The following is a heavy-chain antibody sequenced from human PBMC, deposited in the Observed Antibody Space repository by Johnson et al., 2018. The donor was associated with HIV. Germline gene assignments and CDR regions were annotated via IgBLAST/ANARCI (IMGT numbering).Heavy chain of an antibody. CDR2: IYSGGST. CDR3: ARGLGDSSSSWRELSAFDI. J-gene: IGHJ3*02. CDR1: GFTVSSNY. D-gene: IGHD6-6*01. Sequence: EVQVVESGGGLVQPGGSLRLSCAASGFTVSSNYMSWVRKAPGKGLEWVSVIYSGGSTYYADSVKGRFTISRDNSKNTLYLQMNSLRAEDTAVYYCARGLGDSSSSWRELSAFDIWGQGTMVTVSS. V-gene: IGHV3-66*01.